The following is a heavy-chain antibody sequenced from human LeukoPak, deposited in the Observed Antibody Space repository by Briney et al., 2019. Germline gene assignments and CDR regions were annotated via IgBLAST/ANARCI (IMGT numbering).Heavy chain of an antibody. D-gene: IGHD2-2*01. Sequence: GGSLRLSCAASGFTVSSNYMSWVRQAPGKGLEWVSAISGSGGSTYYADSVKGRFTISRDNSKNTLYLQMNSRRAEDTAVYYCAKGDVVVPADYYFDYWGQGTLVTVSS. CDR3: AKGDVVVPADYYFDY. V-gene: IGHV3-23*01. J-gene: IGHJ4*02. CDR1: GFTVSSNY. CDR2: ISGSGGST.